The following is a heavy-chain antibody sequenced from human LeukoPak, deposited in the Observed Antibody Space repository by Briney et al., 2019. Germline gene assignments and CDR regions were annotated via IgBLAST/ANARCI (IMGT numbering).Heavy chain of an antibody. CDR2: INPNSGGT. J-gene: IGHJ4*02. V-gene: IGHV1-2*06. CDR1: GYTFTGHY. D-gene: IGHD1-1*01. CDR3: ARDPGDNWNDMDY. Sequence: ASVKVSCKASGYTFTGHYMHLVRQAPGQGLEWMGRINPNSGGTNYAQKFQGRVTMTRDTSISTAYMELSRLRSDDTAVYYCARDPGDNWNDMDYWGQGTLVTVSS.